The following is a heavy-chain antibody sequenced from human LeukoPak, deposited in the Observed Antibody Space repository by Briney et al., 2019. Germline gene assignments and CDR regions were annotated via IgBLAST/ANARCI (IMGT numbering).Heavy chain of an antibody. CDR2: INSDGSST. Sequence: PGGSLRLSCAASGFTFSSYWMHWVRQAPGKGLVWVSRINSDGSSTSYADSVKGRFTISRDNAKNTLYLQMNSLRAEDTAVYYCARGEYYDFWSGYFVIWGQGTLVTVSS. CDR3: ARGEYYDFWSGYFVI. CDR1: GFTFSSYW. V-gene: IGHV3-74*01. J-gene: IGHJ4*02. D-gene: IGHD3-3*01.